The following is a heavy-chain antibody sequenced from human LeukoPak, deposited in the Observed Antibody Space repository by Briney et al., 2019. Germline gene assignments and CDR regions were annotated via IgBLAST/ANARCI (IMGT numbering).Heavy chain of an antibody. J-gene: IGHJ4*02. CDR3: AKESYYDGTGFYTG. V-gene: IGHV3-23*01. CDR2: ISGSGSI. D-gene: IGHD3-22*01. Sequence: PGGSLRLSCAAAGFSFSNYAMSWVRQAPGKGLEWVSRISGSGSIDYTDSVKGRFAISRDNSKNTLYLQMNSLRAEDTAVYYCAKESYYDGTGFYTGWGQGNLVTVSS. CDR1: GFSFSNYA.